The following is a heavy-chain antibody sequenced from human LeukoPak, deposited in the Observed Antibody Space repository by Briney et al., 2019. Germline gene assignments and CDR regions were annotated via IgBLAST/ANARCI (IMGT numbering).Heavy chain of an antibody. J-gene: IGHJ3*02. V-gene: IGHV3-23*01. D-gene: IGHD3-16*01. CDR1: GFTFSSYA. CDR3: ARGGSAFDI. CDR2: ISGNAVGT. Sequence: GGSLRLSCAASGFTFSSYAMSWVRQAPGKGLEWVSSISGNAVGTYYADSVKGRFTISRDNAKNSLYLQMNSLRAEDTAVYYCARGGSAFDIWGQGTMVTVSS.